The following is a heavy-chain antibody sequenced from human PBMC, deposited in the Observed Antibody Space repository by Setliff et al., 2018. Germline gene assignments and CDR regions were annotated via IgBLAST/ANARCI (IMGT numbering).Heavy chain of an antibody. Sequence: PSETLSLTCTVSGGSISYNYWSWIRQPAGKGLQWIGRINTSGSTKYNPSLKSRVTMSVDTSKNQFSLKLSAVTAADTAVYYCTREFSSSPGHWGQGILVTVSS. V-gene: IGHV4-4*07. J-gene: IGHJ4*02. CDR2: INTSGST. CDR1: GGSISYNY. D-gene: IGHD6-19*01. CDR3: TREFSSSPGH.